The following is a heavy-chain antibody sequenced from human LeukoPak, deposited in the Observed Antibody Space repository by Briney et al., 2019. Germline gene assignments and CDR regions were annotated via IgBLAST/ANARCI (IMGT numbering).Heavy chain of an antibody. CDR1: GFTFSSYE. CDR3: AREAGYCSSSSCYDWYYFDY. V-gene: IGHV3-48*03. Sequence: GGSLRLSCAASGFTFSSYEMNWVRQAPGKGLEWVSYISSSGSTIYYADSVKGRFTISRDNAENSLYLQMNSLRAEDTAVYYCAREAGYCSSSSCYDWYYFDYWGQGTLVTVSS. J-gene: IGHJ4*02. CDR2: ISSSGSTI. D-gene: IGHD2-2*03.